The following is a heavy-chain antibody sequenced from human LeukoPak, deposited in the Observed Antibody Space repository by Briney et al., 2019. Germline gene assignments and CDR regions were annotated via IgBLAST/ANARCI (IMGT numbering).Heavy chain of an antibody. V-gene: IGHV4-34*01. Sequence: SETLSFTCAVYGGSFSGYYWSWIRQPPGKGLEWIGEINHSGSTNYNPSLKSRVTISVDTSKNQFSLKLSSVTAADTAVYYCARGHSSVVTAIPYYFDFWGQGTLVTVSS. CDR2: INHSGST. D-gene: IGHD2-21*02. CDR1: GGSFSGYY. J-gene: IGHJ4*02. CDR3: ARGHSSVVTAIPYYFDF.